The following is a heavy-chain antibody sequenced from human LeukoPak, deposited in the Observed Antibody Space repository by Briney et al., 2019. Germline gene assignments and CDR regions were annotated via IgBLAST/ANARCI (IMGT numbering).Heavy chain of an antibody. J-gene: IGHJ5*02. CDR2: FDPEDGET. CDR3: ATAALVRGVKRNWFDP. Sequence: ASVKVSCKVSGYTLTELSMHWVRQAPGKGLEWMGGFDPEDGETIYAQKFQGRVTMTEDTSTDTAYMELSSLRSEDTAVYYCATAALVRGVKRNWFDPWGQGTLVTVSS. CDR1: GYTLTELS. D-gene: IGHD3-10*01. V-gene: IGHV1-24*01.